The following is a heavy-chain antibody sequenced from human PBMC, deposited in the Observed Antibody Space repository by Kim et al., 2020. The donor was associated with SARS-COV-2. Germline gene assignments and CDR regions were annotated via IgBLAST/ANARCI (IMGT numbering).Heavy chain of an antibody. CDR2: P. Sequence: PTSAQGFTGRFVFSLDTSVSTAYLQISSLKAEDTAVYYCARDLQYRAIDYWGQGTLVTVSS. J-gene: IGHJ4*02. CDR3: ARDLQYRAIDY. V-gene: IGHV7-4-1*02. D-gene: IGHD5-18*01.